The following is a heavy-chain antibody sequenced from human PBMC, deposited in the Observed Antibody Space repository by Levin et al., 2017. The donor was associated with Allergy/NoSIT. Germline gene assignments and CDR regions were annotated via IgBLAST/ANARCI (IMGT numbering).Heavy chain of an antibody. CDR3: AKRGYDRHVRGYCDY. J-gene: IGHJ4*02. D-gene: IGHD3-22*01. CDR2: ISGSGGST. Sequence: GGSLRLSCAASGFSFSSYAMNWVRQAPGKGLEWVSTISGSGGSTYYADSVKGRFTISRDNSKNTVYLQMNSLRAEDTAVYYCAKRGYDRHVRGYCDYWGQGTLVTVSS. CDR1: GFSFSSYA. V-gene: IGHV3-23*01.